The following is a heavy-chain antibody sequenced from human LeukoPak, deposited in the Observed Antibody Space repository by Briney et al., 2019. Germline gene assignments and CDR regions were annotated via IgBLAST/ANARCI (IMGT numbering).Heavy chain of an antibody. J-gene: IGHJ3*02. CDR3: ARSAYYYDSSGYYYWENAFDI. Sequence: SETLSLTCTVSGASISRYYWNWIRQPPGKGLEWIGYIYYSGSTNYNPSLKSRVTISVDTSKNQFSLKLSSVTAADTAVYYCARSAYYYDSSGYYYWENAFDIWGQGTMVTVSS. CDR1: GASISRYY. CDR2: IYYSGST. V-gene: IGHV4-59*01. D-gene: IGHD3-22*01.